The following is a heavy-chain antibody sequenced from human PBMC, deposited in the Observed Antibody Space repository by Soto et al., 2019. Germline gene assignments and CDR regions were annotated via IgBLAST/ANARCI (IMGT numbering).Heavy chain of an antibody. CDR3: AAERSTMVRGEDFYYYYGMDV. D-gene: IGHD3-10*01. J-gene: IGHJ6*02. V-gene: IGHV1-58*02. Sequence: GASVKVSCKASGGTFSSYAISWVRQARGQRLEWIGWIVVGSGNTNYAQKFQERVTITRDMSTSTAYMELSSLRSEDTAVYYCAAERSTMVRGEDFYYYYGMDVWGQGTTVTVSS. CDR1: GGTFSSYA. CDR2: IVVGSGNT.